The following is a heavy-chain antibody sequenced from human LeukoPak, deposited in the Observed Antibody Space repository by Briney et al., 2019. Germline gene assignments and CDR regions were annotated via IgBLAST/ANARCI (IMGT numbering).Heavy chain of an antibody. V-gene: IGHV3-21*01. CDR3: ARDWGSSGSYYNVLDY. D-gene: IGHD3-10*01. J-gene: IGHJ4*02. CDR2: ISSSSSYI. CDR1: GFTFSSYS. Sequence: PGGSLRLSCAASGFTFSSYSMNWVRQAPGKGLEWVSSISSSSSYIYYADSVKGRFTISRDNAKNSLYLQMNSLRAEDTAAYYCARDWGSSGSYYNVLDYWGQGTLVTVSS.